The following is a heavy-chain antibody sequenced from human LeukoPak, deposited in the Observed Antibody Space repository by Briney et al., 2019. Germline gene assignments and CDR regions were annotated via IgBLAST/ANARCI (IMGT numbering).Heavy chain of an antibody. CDR1: GFTFSSYA. D-gene: IGHD6-19*01. Sequence: PGGSLRLSCTTSGFTFSSYAMSWVRQAPGKGLQWVSGINAGDRSTYYADSVKGRFTISRDNSKNTLYLQMNSLRAEDTAVYYCAKDSSLRVRSQWLPSYFDYWGQGTLVTVSS. CDR2: INAGDRST. CDR3: AKDSSLRVRSQWLPSYFDY. V-gene: IGHV3-23*01. J-gene: IGHJ4*02.